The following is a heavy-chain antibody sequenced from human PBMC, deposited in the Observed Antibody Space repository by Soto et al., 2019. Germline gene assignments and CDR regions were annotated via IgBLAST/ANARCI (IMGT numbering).Heavy chain of an antibody. CDR3: ARFRSPPARAGYSRWFDP. Sequence: ETLSLTCAVYGGSFSGYYWSWIRQPPGKGLEWIGEINHSGSTNYNPSLNSRVTISVDTSKNQFSLKLSSVTAADTAVYYCARFRSPPARAGYSRWFDPWGQGTLVTVSS. CDR1: GGSFSGYY. D-gene: IGHD6-13*01. CDR2: INHSGST. J-gene: IGHJ5*02. V-gene: IGHV4-34*01.